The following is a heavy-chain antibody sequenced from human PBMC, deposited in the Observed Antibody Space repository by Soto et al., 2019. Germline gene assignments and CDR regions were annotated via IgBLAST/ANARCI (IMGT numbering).Heavy chain of an antibody. J-gene: IGHJ4*02. CDR3: TFTYYDFWSGQEGGTRADY. V-gene: IGHV3-15*01. CDR1: GFTFSNAW. CDR2: IKSKTDGGTT. D-gene: IGHD3-3*01. Sequence: PGGSLRLSCAASGFTFSNAWMSWVRQAPGKGLEWVGRIKSKTDGGTTDYAAPVKGRFTISRDDSKNTLYLQMNSLKTEDTAVYYCTFTYYDFWSGQEGGTRADYWGQGTLVTVSS.